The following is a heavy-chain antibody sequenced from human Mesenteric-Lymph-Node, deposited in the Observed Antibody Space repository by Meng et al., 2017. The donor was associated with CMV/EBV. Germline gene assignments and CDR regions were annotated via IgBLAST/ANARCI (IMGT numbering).Heavy chain of an antibody. CDR1: GYIFTGYW. CDR3: ARSLRGSGTENDY. J-gene: IGHJ4*02. CDR2: VKPSGGDT. Sequence: KASGYIFTGYWISWVRQAPGHGLEWMGRVKPSGGDTTYAQKFQDRVTMTRDTSISTVYMELNRLTSDDTAVYYCARSLRGSGTENDYWGQGTLVTVSS. V-gene: IGHV1-2*06. D-gene: IGHD3-10*01.